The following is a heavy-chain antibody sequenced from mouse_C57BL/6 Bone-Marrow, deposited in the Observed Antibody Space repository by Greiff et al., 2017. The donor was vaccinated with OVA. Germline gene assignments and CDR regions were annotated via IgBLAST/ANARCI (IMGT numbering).Heavy chain of an antibody. J-gene: IGHJ4*01. CDR3: TREDYYGSRYYAMDY. CDR1: GFTFSSYA. V-gene: IGHV5-9-1*02. D-gene: IGHD1-1*01. Sequence: EVQLVESGEGLVKPGGSLKLSCAASGFTFSSYAMSWVRQTPEKRLEWVAYISSGGDYIYYADTVKGRFTISRDNARNTLYLQMSSLKSEDTAMYYCTREDYYGSRYYAMDYWGQGTSVTVSS. CDR2: ISSGGDYI.